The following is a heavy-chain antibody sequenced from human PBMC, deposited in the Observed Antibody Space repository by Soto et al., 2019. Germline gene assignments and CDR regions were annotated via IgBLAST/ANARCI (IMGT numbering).Heavy chain of an antibody. CDR3: AKSYSRAHYYAMDV. CDR2: VSASGGGT. CDR1: GFTFSSYA. J-gene: IGHJ6*02. Sequence: GWSLRLSCAASGFTFSSYAMNWVRQAPGKGLEWVAGVSASGGGTSYADSVKGRFTISRDNSKDTLYLQMNSLRAEDTAVYYFAKSYSRAHYYAMDVWGQGTTVTVS. D-gene: IGHD3-22*01. V-gene: IGHV3-23*01.